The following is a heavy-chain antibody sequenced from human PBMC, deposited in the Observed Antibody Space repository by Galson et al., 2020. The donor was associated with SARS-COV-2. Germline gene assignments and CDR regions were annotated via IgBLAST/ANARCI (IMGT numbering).Heavy chain of an antibody. V-gene: IGHV1-18*01. J-gene: IGHJ5*02. CDR1: GYSFTNYD. CDR2: ISTYNGNT. CDR3: ARGLGILVIPAAVEWFDP. D-gene: IGHD2-2*01. Sequence: GESLKISCKASGYSFTNYDINWVRQAPGQGLEWMGWISTYNGNTTYAQKLQDRVTMTTDTSTTTAYMELRNLRSDDTAVYYCARGLGILVIPAAVEWFDPWGQGTLVTVSS.